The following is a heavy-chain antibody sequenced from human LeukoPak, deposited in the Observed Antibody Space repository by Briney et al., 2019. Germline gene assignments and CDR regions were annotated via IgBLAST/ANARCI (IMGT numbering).Heavy chain of an antibody. CDR1: GFSFSSYA. V-gene: IGHV3-23*01. D-gene: IGHD1-1*01. J-gene: IGHJ4*02. CDR3: ARASWVSNGDAVF. Sequence: PGGFLRLSCAASGFSFSSYAMSWVRQAPARGLEWVSSMKGGGGDTFYADSVKGRFTLSRDDSRNTVYLQLNSLRVEDTAVYSCARASWVSNGDAVFWGQGTLVTVSS. CDR2: MKGGGGDT.